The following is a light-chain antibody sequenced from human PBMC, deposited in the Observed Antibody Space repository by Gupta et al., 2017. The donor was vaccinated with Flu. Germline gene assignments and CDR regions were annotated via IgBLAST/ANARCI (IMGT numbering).Light chain of an antibody. Sequence: PSSLSASVGDRVTITCLASQRISRYLNWYQQKPGKAPKLLINDASRVQSGVPSRFSGSESGADFTLTISRLQPEDVATYYCQQRDNTPLAFGQGTQLDIK. J-gene: IGKJ5*01. CDR1: QRISRY. V-gene: IGKV1-39*01. CDR2: DAS. CDR3: QQRDNTPLA.